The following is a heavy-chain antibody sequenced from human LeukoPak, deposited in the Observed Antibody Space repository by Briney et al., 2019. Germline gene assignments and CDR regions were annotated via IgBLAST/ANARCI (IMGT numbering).Heavy chain of an antibody. D-gene: IGHD3-10*01. CDR1: GFTLSSYS. CDR2: ISSSSSYI. Sequence: GGSLRLSCAASGFTLSSYSMNWVRQAPGEGLEWVSSISSSSSYIYYADSVKGRFTISRDNAKNSLYLQMNSLRAEDTAVYYCAKAAKGYYGSGSYYNQDYYYYYMDVWGKGTTVTISS. CDR3: AKAAKGYYGSGSYYNQDYYYYYMDV. V-gene: IGHV3-21*01. J-gene: IGHJ6*03.